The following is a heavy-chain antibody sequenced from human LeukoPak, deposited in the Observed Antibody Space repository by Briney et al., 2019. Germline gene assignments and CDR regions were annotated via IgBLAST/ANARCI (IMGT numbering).Heavy chain of an antibody. D-gene: IGHD3-10*01. Sequence: GGSLRLSCAASGFTFSSYAMSWVRQAPGKGLEWVSAISGSGGSTYYADSVKGRFTISRDNSKNTLYLQMNSLRAEDAAVYYCAKDIREYYGSGSYYLDFDYWGQGTLVTVSS. V-gene: IGHV3-23*01. CDR1: GFTFSSYA. CDR2: ISGSGGST. J-gene: IGHJ4*02. CDR3: AKDIREYYGSGSYYLDFDY.